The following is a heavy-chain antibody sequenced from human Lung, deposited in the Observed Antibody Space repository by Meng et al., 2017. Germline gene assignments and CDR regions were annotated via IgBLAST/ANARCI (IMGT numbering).Heavy chain of an antibody. CDR2: IYNSGST. V-gene: IGHV4-30-4*01. CDR1: GGSISSSNCY. Sequence: QVLLREPGPGLLQPSQSLSLTFTVSGGSISSSNCYWSWIRQPPGKGLEWSGHIYNSGSTYYNPSLKSRITISVDTSKNQFSLKLSSVTAADTAVYYCARGQKGYFDLWGRGTLVTVSS. J-gene: IGHJ2*01. CDR3: ARGQKGYFDL.